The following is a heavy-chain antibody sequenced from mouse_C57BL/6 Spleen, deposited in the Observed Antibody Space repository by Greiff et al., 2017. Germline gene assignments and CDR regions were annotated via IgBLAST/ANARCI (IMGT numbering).Heavy chain of an antibody. CDR1: GFSLTSYG. CDR2: IWRGGST. V-gene: IGHV2-5*01. J-gene: IGHJ4*01. D-gene: IGHD6-1*01. Sequence: VKLVESGPGLVQPSQSLSITCTVSGFSLTSYGVHWVRQSPGKGLEWLGVIWRGGSTDYNAAFMSRLSITKDNSKSQVFFKMNSLQADDTAIYYCAKSGATLYAMDYWGQGTSVTVSS. CDR3: AKSGATLYAMDY.